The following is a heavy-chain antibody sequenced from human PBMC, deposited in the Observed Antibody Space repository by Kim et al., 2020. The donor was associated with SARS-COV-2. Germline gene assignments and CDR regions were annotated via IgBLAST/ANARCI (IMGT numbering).Heavy chain of an antibody. CDR2: ISDSGVNT. CDR3: AKRDCNGGSCPIDS. D-gene: IGHD2-15*01. Sequence: GGSLRLSCVGSGFTFSSYAMNWVRQAPGQGLEWLSAISDSGVNTYHADSVKGRFTISRDNPKNTLYLQMNSLRADDTAVYYCAKRDCNGGSCPIDSWGQGTLVTVSS. J-gene: IGHJ4*02. V-gene: IGHV3-23*01. CDR1: GFTFSSYA.